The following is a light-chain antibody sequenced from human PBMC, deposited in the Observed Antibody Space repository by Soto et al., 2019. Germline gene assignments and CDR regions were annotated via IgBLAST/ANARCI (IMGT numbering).Light chain of an antibody. J-gene: IGKJ1*01. V-gene: IGKV3-15*01. Sequence: EIVMTQSPATLSVSPGGRATLSCRASQSIFDTLAWYQQKHGQAPRLXIHGASTRETGFPARFSGSGSGTEFTRTISSLQSEDFEVYYCQQYNNWPWTFGQGTKVDIK. CDR1: QSIFDT. CDR2: GAS. CDR3: QQYNNWPWT.